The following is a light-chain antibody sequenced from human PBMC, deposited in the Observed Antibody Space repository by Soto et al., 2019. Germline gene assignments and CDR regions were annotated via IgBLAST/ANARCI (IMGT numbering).Light chain of an antibody. CDR2: EVT. Sequence: QSALTQPASVSGSPGQSITISCTGTSSDVGGYNYVSWYQQHPGKAPKLMIYEVTNRPSGVSPRFSGSKSGNTASLIISGLQAEDEAHYYCYSYTTTNTWLFGGGTKLTVL. CDR3: YSYTTTNTWL. J-gene: IGLJ2*01. CDR1: SSDVGGYNY. V-gene: IGLV2-14*01.